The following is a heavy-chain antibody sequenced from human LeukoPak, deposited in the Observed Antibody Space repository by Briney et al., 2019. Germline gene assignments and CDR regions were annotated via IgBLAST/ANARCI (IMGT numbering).Heavy chain of an antibody. CDR3: AKGKYSSGGVPDY. CDR1: EFTFSSHA. J-gene: IGHJ4*02. D-gene: IGHD6-19*01. Sequence: GGSLRLSCVASEFTFSSHAMNWVRQAPGKGLEWVSSISGGGESTYYADSVKGRFTVSRDNSKNTLYLQINSLRGEDTAVYYCAKGKYSSGGVPDYWGQGTMVTVSS. CDR2: ISGGGEST. V-gene: IGHV3-23*01.